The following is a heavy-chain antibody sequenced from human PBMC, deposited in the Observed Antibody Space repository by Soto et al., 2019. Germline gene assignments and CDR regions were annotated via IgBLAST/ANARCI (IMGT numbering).Heavy chain of an antibody. CDR3: AKDHGAAGWPTFEY. Sequence: PGGSLRLSCVASGFGINTFAMSWVRQSPETGLEWLASITKYDGRTYYAVSVRGRFTISRDNSRNTIYLDMNNLKAEDSALYFCAKDHGAAGWPTFEYWGPGTPVTVSS. V-gene: IGHV3-23*01. D-gene: IGHD2-15*01. CDR1: GFGINTFA. J-gene: IGHJ4*02. CDR2: ITKYDGRT.